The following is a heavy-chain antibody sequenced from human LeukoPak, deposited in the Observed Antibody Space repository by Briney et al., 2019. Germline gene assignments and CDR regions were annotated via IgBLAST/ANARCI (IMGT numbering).Heavy chain of an antibody. J-gene: IGHJ4*02. V-gene: IGHV5-51*01. D-gene: IGHD2-15*01. CDR3: ARGVVVAATGYFDY. Sequence: GESLKISCKGSGYSFTNYWIGWVRPMPGKGLELMGIIYPGDSDTRYSPSFQGQVTISADKSISTAYLQWSSLKASDTAMYYCARGVVVAATGYFDYWGQGTLVTVSS. CDR2: IYPGDSDT. CDR1: GYSFTNYW.